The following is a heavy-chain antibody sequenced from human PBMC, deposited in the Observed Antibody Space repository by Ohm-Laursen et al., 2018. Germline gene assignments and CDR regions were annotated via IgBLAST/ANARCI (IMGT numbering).Heavy chain of an antibody. CDR3: ARDGEAPCGGDCHRATTFDY. V-gene: IGHV3-48*03. CDR2: ITKGGGYT. Sequence: SLRLSCAASGFTFSDYEMNWVRQAPGKGLEWVSYITKGGGYTFYADSVRGRFTISRDNTRDSVYLQMNSLRAEDTAVYYCARDGEAPCGGDCHRATTFDYWGQGALVTVSS. J-gene: IGHJ4*02. D-gene: IGHD2-21*02. CDR1: GFTFSDYE.